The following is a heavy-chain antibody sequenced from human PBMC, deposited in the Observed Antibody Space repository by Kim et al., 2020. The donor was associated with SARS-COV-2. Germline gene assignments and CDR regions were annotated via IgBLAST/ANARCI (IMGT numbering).Heavy chain of an antibody. CDR1: GFTFSSYA. CDR3: ARGQCKGGSCYSPV. J-gene: IGHJ6*02. V-gene: IGHV3-30-3*01. CDR2: ISYDGSNK. D-gene: IGHD2-15*01. Sequence: GGSLRLSCAASGFTFSSYAMHWVRQAPGKGLEWVAVISYDGSNKYYADSVKGRFTISRDNSKNTLYLQMNSLRAEDTAVYYCARGQCKGGSCYSPVWGQGTTVTVSS.